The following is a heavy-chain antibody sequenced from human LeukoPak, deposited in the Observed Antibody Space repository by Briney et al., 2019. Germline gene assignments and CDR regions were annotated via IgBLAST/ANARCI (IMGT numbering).Heavy chain of an antibody. CDR2: MNPNSGNT. D-gene: IGHD6-19*01. CDR1: GYTFTSYD. CDR3: ARAITNPNIAVAGMSKKVNWFDP. Sequence: ASVTVSCKASGYTFTSYDINWVRQAPGQGLEWMGWMNPNSGNTGYAQKFQGRVTMTRNTSISTAYMELSSLRSEDTAVYYCARAITNPNIAVAGMSKKVNWFDPWGQGTLVTVSS. V-gene: IGHV1-8*01. J-gene: IGHJ5*02.